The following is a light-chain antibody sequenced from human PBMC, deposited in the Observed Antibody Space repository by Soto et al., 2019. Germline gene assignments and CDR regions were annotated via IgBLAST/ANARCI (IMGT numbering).Light chain of an antibody. CDR2: GAS. J-gene: IGKJ1*01. Sequence: EIVMTQSPATLSVSPGKRVILSCWASQSVSSNLAWYQQKPGQAPRLLIYGASARATGLSFRFSGSGSGTEFTLTISSLQSEDLAVYYCQQYNNWPLTFGQGTKVEI. CDR3: QQYNNWPLT. V-gene: IGKV3-15*01. CDR1: QSVSSN.